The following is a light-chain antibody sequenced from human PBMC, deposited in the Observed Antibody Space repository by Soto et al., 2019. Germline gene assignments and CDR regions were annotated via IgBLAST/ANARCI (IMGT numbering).Light chain of an antibody. J-gene: IGKJ5*01. CDR3: QQLYRYPIT. CDR2: SAS. CDR1: QGISNS. Sequence: DVQLTTSPSFMSLSAGDRVTITIRASQGISNSLAWYQQKPGKAPKLLIYSASTLQSGVPSRFSGGFSGTEFTLTISSLQPEDFATYYCQQLYRYPITFGQGTRLEI. V-gene: IGKV1-9*01.